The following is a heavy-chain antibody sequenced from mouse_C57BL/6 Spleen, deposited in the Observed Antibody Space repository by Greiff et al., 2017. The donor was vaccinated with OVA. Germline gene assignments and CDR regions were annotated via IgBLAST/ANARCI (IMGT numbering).Heavy chain of an antibody. D-gene: IGHD2-3*01. CDR3: TNYDGYPYWYFDV. J-gene: IGHJ1*03. CDR1: GYTFTDYE. Sequence: QVQLKQSGAELVRPGASVTLSCKASGYTFTDYEMHWVKQTPVHGLEWIGAIDPETGGTAYNQKFKGKAILTADKSSSTAYMELRSLTSEDSAVYYCTNYDGYPYWYFDVWGTGTTVTVSS. CDR2: IDPETGGT. V-gene: IGHV1-15*01.